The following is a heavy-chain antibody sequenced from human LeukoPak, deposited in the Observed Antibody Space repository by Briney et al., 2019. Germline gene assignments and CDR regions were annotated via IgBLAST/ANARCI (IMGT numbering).Heavy chain of an antibody. V-gene: IGHV4-34*01. J-gene: IGHJ4*02. CDR2: INHSGST. Sequence: SETLSLTCTVSGGSISGYYWSWIRQPPGKGLEWIGEINHSGSTNYNPSLKSRVTISVDTSKNQFSLKLSSVTAADTAVYYCARRGSSRESFDYWGQGTLVTVSS. CDR3: ARRGSSRESFDY. D-gene: IGHD6-13*01. CDR1: GGSISGYY.